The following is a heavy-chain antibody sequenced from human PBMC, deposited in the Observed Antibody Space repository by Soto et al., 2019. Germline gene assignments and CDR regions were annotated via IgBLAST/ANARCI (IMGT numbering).Heavy chain of an antibody. Sequence: QVQLQESGPELVKPSGTLSLSCVVSSGSISSTNWWSWVRQPPGRGLEWIGAIYHSGSINYNPSLRCRVTISVDKSRNQFSLNLISVTAADTAVYFCVKEGSGWSYLDHWGQGILVTVSS. CDR2: IYHSGSI. CDR1: SGSISSTNW. D-gene: IGHD6-19*01. V-gene: IGHV4-4*02. CDR3: VKEGSGWSYLDH. J-gene: IGHJ4*02.